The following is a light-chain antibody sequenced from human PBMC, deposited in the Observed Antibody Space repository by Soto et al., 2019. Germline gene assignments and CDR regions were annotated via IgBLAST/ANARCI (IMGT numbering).Light chain of an antibody. CDR3: HQTYSTPQT. CDR2: DAS. CDR1: QSISNR. V-gene: IGKV1-39*01. Sequence: DIQMTQSPSTLSASVGDRVTITCRASQSISNRLAWYHQKPGKTPNLLIYDASNLGSGVPSRFSGSGSGTDFTLTITSLQPEDFGTYYCHQTYSTPQTFGQGTKVDIK. J-gene: IGKJ1*01.